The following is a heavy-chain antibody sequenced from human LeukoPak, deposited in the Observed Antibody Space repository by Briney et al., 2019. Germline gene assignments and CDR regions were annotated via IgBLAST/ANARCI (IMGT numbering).Heavy chain of an antibody. CDR1: GFPFSDYY. CDR2: LSPSGTTT. Sequence: PGGSLRLSCVASGFPFSDYYMSWIRQAPGKRLEWVSYLSPSGTTTYHADSLKGRFTISRDNGKNSLYLQINNVRAEGTAVYYCARETTMRDCWGQGTLVTVSS. V-gene: IGHV3-11*01. D-gene: IGHD1-1*01. J-gene: IGHJ4*02. CDR3: ARETTMRDC.